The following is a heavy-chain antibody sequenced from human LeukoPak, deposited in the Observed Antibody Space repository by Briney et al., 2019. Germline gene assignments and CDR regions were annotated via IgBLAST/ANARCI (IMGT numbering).Heavy chain of an antibody. CDR1: GFTVSSNY. J-gene: IGHJ5*02. V-gene: IGHV3-53*01. CDR3: AARYSSGSYYYGGFDP. CDR2: IYSGGST. D-gene: IGHD3-10*01. Sequence: GGSLRLSCGASGFTVSSNYMSWVRQAPGEGLEWVSVIYSGGSTYYADSVKGRFTISRDNSKNTLYLQMNSLRAEDTAVYYCAARYSSGSYYYGGFDPWGQGTLVTVSS.